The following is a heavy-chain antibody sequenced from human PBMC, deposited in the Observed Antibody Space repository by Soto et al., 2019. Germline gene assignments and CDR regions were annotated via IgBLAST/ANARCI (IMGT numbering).Heavy chain of an antibody. D-gene: IGHD3-10*02. CDR2: ISADNGNT. V-gene: IGHV1-18*01. J-gene: IGHJ4*02. Sequence: VKVCCRAPGYSRRSYGISVVRQAPGQGLEWMGWISADNGNTNYAHKLQGRVAMTTDTSTSTAYMEARSLRSDDTAVYYWARDFVRGRVPCGEWGQGTLVTLSS. CDR3: ARDFVRGRVPCGE. CDR1: GYSRRSYG.